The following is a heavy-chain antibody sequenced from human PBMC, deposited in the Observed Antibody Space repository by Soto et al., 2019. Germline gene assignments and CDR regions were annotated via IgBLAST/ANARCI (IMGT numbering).Heavy chain of an antibody. J-gene: IGHJ4*02. CDR2: IIPIFGTA. Sequence: SVKVSCKASGYTFTNYGISWVRQAPGQGLEWMGGIIPIFGTANYAQKFQGRVTITADESTSTAYMELSSLRSEDTAVYYCARTMDYYDSSGYLDVYFDYWGQGTLVTVSS. D-gene: IGHD3-22*01. CDR3: ARTMDYYDSSGYLDVYFDY. CDR1: GYTFTNYG. V-gene: IGHV1-69*13.